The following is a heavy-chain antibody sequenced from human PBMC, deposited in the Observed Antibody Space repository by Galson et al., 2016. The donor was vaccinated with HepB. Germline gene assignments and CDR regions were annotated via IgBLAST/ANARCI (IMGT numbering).Heavy chain of an antibody. CDR3: AKGYSYGDFEI. V-gene: IGHV1-18*01. Sequence: SVKVSCKASGYTFTSYAMSWVRQAPGQGLEWMGWVSAYNGNTNYAQKFQGRVTMTTDTSTSTGYMELRSLRSDDTAVYYCAKGYSYGDFEIWGQGTLVTVSS. CDR2: VSAYNGNT. J-gene: IGHJ4*02. CDR1: GYTFTSYA. D-gene: IGHD5-18*01.